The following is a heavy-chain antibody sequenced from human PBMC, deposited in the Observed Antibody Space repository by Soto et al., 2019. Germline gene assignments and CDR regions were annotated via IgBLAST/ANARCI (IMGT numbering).Heavy chain of an antibody. CDR2: ITGSSSYI. V-gene: IGHV3-21*01. CDR3: ARDASSTRFY. D-gene: IGHD2-2*01. Sequence: GGSLRLSCAASGFSFSTCAMSWVRQASGKGLEWVSSITGSSSYIYHADSVKGRFIISRDNAKNSLYLQMNSLRAEDTAVCYCARDASSTRFYWGQGTLVTVSS. J-gene: IGHJ4*02. CDR1: GFSFSTCA.